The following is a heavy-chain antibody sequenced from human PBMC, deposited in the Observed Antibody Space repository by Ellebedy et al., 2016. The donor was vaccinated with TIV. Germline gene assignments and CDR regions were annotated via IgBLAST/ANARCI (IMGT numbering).Heavy chain of an antibody. V-gene: IGHV1-18*01. CDR1: GYTFSSYG. D-gene: IGHD3-10*01. CDR2: ISAYNGNT. CDR3: AREVGELSSALRFPLEYYYHYGMDV. J-gene: IGHJ6*02. Sequence: ASVKVSCKASGYTFSSYGISWVRQAPGQGLEWMGWISAYNGNTNYAQKLQGRVTMTTDTSTSTAYLELRSLRSDDTAVYYCAREVGELSSALRFPLEYYYHYGMDVWGQGTTVTVSS.